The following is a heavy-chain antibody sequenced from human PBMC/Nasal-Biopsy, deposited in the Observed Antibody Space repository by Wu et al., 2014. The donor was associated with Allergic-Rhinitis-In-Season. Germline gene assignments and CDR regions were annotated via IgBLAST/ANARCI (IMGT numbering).Heavy chain of an antibody. CDR3: ARGSSSWPNYFDF. J-gene: IGHJ4*02. D-gene: IGHD6-13*01. CDR2: IDPNSGGT. CDR1: GYMFTGYY. V-gene: IGHV1-2*02. Sequence: VKVSCKASGYMFTGYYMHWVRQAPDKGLSGVGWIDPNSGGTNFAQKFQGRVAMTRATSISTAYLELTRLRSDDTAMFYCARGSSSWPNYFDFWGQGTLVTVSS.